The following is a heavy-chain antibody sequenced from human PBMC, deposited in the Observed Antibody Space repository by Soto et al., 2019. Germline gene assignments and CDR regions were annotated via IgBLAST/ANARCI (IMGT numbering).Heavy chain of an antibody. J-gene: IGHJ5*02. CDR2: IYYSGST. CDR3: ARVEYYYGSGTWFDP. CDR1: GGSVSSGSYY. V-gene: IGHV4-61*01. D-gene: IGHD3-10*01. Sequence: SETLSLTCTVSGGSVSSGSYYWSWILEPPGKGLEWIGYIYYSGSTNYNPSLKSRVTISVDTSKNQFSLKLSSVTAADTAGYYCARVEYYYGSGTWFDPWGQGTLVTVSS.